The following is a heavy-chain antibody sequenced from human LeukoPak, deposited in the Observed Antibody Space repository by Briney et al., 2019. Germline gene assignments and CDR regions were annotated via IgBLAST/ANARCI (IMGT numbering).Heavy chain of an antibody. CDR3: ARHPLGRDSIAVVPYYFDY. D-gene: IGHD6-19*01. J-gene: IGHJ4*02. CDR2: IYPGDSDT. Sequence: GESLKISCKGSGYRFTDYWIGWVRQMPGKGLEWMGIIYPGDSDTRYSPSFQGQVTISADKSISTAYLQWSSLKASDTAMYYCARHPLGRDSIAVVPYYFDYWGQGTLVTVSS. CDR1: GYRFTDYW. V-gene: IGHV5-51*01.